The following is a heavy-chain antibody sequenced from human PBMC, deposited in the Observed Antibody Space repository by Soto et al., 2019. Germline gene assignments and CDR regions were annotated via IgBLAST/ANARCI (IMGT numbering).Heavy chain of an antibody. J-gene: IGHJ4*02. Sequence: QVQLVESGGGVVQPGRSLRLSCAASGFTFSSYGMHWVRQAPGKGLEWVAVIWYDGSKKYYADSVKGRFTISRDNSKNTLYLQMNSLRAEDTAVYYCARDYSSCLDYWGQGTLVTVSS. V-gene: IGHV3-33*01. D-gene: IGHD2-2*01. CDR2: IWYDGSKK. CDR1: GFTFSSYG. CDR3: ARDYSSCLDY.